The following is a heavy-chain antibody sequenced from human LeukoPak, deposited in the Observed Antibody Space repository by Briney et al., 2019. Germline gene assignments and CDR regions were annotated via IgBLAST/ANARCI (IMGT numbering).Heavy chain of an antibody. Sequence: GGSLRLSCAASGFTFSSYAMSWVRQAPGKGLEWVSGISTSGGTTSYADSVKGRFTISRDNPRNTLYMQMSSLRDEDTAVYYCAIMHRYYDGSGYWVQWGQGALVTVSS. CDR2: ISTSGGTT. D-gene: IGHD3-22*01. CDR1: GFTFSSYA. V-gene: IGHV3-23*01. J-gene: IGHJ4*02. CDR3: AIMHRYYDGSGYWVQ.